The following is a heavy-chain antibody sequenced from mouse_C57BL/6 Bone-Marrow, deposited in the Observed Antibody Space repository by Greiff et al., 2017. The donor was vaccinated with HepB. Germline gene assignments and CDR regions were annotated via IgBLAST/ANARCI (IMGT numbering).Heavy chain of an antibody. V-gene: IGHV1-59*01. CDR2: IDPSDSYT. CDR3: AGHYLPWFAY. D-gene: IGHD1-2*01. CDR1: GYTFTSYW. Sequence: QVQLQQPGAELVRPGTSVKLSCKASGYTFTSYWMHWVKQRPGQGLEWIGVIDPSDSYTNYNQKFKGKATLTVDTSSSTAYMQLSSLTSEDSAVYYCAGHYLPWFAYWGQGTLVTVSA. J-gene: IGHJ3*01.